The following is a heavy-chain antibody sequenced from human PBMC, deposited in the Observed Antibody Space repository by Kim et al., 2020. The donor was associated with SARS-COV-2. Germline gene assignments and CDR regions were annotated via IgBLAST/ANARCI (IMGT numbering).Heavy chain of an antibody. V-gene: IGHV3-30*18. CDR3: AKDMGLVVVVAASDY. CDR2: ISYDGSNK. CDR1: GFTFSSYG. J-gene: IGHJ4*02. Sequence: GGSLRLSCAASGFTFSSYGMHWVRQAPGKGLEWVAVISYDGSNKYYADSVKGRFTISRDNSKNTLYLQMNSLRAEDTAVYYCAKDMGLVVVVAASDYWGQGTLVTVSS. D-gene: IGHD2-15*01.